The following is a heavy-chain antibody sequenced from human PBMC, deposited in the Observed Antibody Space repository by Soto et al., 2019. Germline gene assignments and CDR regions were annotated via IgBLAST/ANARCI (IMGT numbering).Heavy chain of an antibody. J-gene: IGHJ5*02. CDR3: ARDTAFVAIGFFDP. Sequence: QVQLVESGGGLVNPGGSLRLSCVASGFTFSDYYMTWIRQAPGKGMEWVSHISNRGTSIYYPDSVKGRFNISRDNDKKSLDLHMNSLGVEDTAVYYCARDTAFVAIGFFDPWAQGTLVTVDS. V-gene: IGHV3-11*01. D-gene: IGHD3-16*01. CDR1: GFTFSDYY. CDR2: ISNRGTSI.